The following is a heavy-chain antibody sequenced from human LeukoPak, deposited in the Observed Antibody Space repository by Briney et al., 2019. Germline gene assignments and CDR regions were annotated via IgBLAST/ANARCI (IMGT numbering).Heavy chain of an antibody. CDR3: AKVAGSSGGPFDY. CDR2: ISSSGSYI. D-gene: IGHD6-19*01. V-gene: IGHV3-21*01. J-gene: IGHJ4*02. CDR1: GFTFSSYS. Sequence: PGGSLRLSCAASGFTFSSYSMNWVRQAPGKGLEWVSSISSSGSYIYYADSVKGRFTISRDNAKNSLYLQMNSLRAEDTAVYYCAKVAGSSGGPFDYWGQGTLVTVSS.